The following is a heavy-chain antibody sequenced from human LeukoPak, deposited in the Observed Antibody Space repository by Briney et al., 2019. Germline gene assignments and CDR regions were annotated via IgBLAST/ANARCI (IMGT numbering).Heavy chain of an antibody. CDR1: GFTFDDYA. CDR2: ISWNSGSI. CDR3: ARTLRGKQWLVFDY. J-gene: IGHJ4*02. D-gene: IGHD6-19*01. Sequence: GGSLRLSCAASGFTFDDYAMHWVRQAPGKGLEWVSGISWNSGSIGYADSVKGRFTISRDNAKNSLYLQMNSLRAEDTAVYYCARTLRGKQWLVFDYWGQGTLVTVSS. V-gene: IGHV3-9*01.